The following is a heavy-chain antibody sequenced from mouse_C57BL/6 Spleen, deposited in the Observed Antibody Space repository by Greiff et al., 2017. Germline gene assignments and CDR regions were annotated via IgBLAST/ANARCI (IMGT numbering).Heavy chain of an antibody. CDR1: GYTFTDYY. J-gene: IGHJ4*01. CDR2: INPYNGGT. V-gene: IGHV1-19*01. D-gene: IGHD2-5*01. Sequence: EVQRVESGPVLVKPGASVKMSCKASGYTFTDYYMNWVKQSHGKSLEWIGVINPYNGGTSYNQKFKGKATLTVDKSSSTAYMELNSLTSEDSAVYYCARNSNYTYYYAMDYWGQGTSVTVSS. CDR3: ARNSNYTYYYAMDY.